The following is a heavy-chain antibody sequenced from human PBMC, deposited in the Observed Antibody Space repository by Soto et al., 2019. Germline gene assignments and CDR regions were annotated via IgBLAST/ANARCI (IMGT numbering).Heavy chain of an antibody. V-gene: IGHV1-69*08. CDR1: GGTFSSYT. CDR3: ARDTRGGTGQVDY. CDR2: IIPILGIA. D-gene: IGHD1-1*01. Sequence: QVQLVQSGAEVKKPGSSVKVSCKASGGTFSSYTISWVRQAPGQGLEWMGRIIPILGIANYAQKFQGRVTIPADKYTSTAYMELSSLRSEDTAVYYCARDTRGGTGQVDYWGQGTLVTVSS. J-gene: IGHJ4*02.